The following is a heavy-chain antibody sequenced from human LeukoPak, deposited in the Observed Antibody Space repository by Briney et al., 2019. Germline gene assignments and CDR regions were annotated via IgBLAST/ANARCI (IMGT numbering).Heavy chain of an antibody. J-gene: IGHJ6*03. CDR2: INHSGST. D-gene: IGHD6-13*01. Sequence: PSETLSLTCAVYGGSFSGYYWSWIRQPPGKGLEWIGEINHSGSTNYNPSLKSRVTISVDTSKNQFSLKLSSVTAADTAVYYCARVYSSSWYAIYYYYYMDVWGKGTTVTVSS. V-gene: IGHV4-34*01. CDR1: GGSFSGYY. CDR3: ARVYSSSWYAIYYYYYMDV.